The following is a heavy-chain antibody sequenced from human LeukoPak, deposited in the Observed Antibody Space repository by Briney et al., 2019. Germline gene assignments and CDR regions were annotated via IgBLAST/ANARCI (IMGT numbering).Heavy chain of an antibody. J-gene: IGHJ4*02. CDR2: IKQGGSEK. CDR3: VRDRGYCSGGTCYSTNDY. Sequence: GGSLRLSCAASGFTFSSYWMSWVRQAPGKGLEWVANIKQGGSEKYYVDSVKGRFTISRDNAKNLLYLQMNSLRAEDTAVYYCVRDRGYCSGGTCYSTNDYWGQGSLVTVSS. V-gene: IGHV3-7*01. CDR1: GFTFSSYW. D-gene: IGHD2-15*01.